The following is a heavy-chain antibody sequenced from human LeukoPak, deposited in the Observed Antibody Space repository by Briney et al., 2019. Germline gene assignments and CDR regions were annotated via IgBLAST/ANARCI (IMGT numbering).Heavy chain of an antibody. J-gene: IGHJ4*02. CDR2: IRYDGSNK. Sequence: GGSLRLSCAASGFTFSSYGMHWVRQAPGKVLEWVAFIRYDGSNKYYADSVKGRFTISRDNSKNTLYLQMKSLRAEDTAAYYCARDYGGSSPFDYWGQGTLVTVSS. CDR3: ARDYGGSSPFDY. D-gene: IGHD4-23*01. V-gene: IGHV3-30*02. CDR1: GFTFSSYG.